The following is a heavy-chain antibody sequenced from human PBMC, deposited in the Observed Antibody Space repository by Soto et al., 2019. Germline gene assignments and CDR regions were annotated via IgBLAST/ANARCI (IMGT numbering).Heavy chain of an antibody. CDR1: GYSISSGCY. J-gene: IGHJ4*02. Sequence: SETLSLTFAVSGYSISSGCYWGWLRQPPGKGLEWIGSIYHSGSTYYNPSLKSRVTISVDTSKNQFSLKLSSVTAADTAVYYCALDKGGYYDSTGYYLGQGTLVTVCS. D-gene: IGHD3-22*01. CDR3: ALDKGGYYDSTGYY. V-gene: IGHV4-38-2*01. CDR2: IYHSGST.